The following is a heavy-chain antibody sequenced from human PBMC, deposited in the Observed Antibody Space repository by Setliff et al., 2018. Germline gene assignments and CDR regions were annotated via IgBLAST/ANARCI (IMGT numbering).Heavy chain of an antibody. Sequence: PGGSLRLSCAASGFSISDHYMDWVRQAPGKGLEWVGRIKSKTDGGTTDYAAPVKGRFTISRDDSENTLYLQLNSLKTEDTAVYYCTTDCSGARCSSWGQGTLVTVSS. D-gene: IGHD2-15*01. J-gene: IGHJ5*02. CDR1: GFSISDHY. CDR3: TTDCSGARCSS. V-gene: IGHV3-15*01. CDR2: IKSKTDGGTT.